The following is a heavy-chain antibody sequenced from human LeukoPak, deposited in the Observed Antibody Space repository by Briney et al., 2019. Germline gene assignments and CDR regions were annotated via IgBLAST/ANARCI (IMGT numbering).Heavy chain of an antibody. CDR1: GGSISISNYY. D-gene: IGHD6-19*01. CDR3: ARKQWVMYYFDS. J-gene: IGHJ4*02. Sequence: TSETLSLTCTVSGGSISISNYYWGWLRQPPGKGLEWIGSFYYSGSTYYNPSLKSRVTISVDTSKSQFSLKLSSVTAADTAIYYCARKQWVMYYFDSWGQGTLVTVPS. V-gene: IGHV4-39*01. CDR2: FYYSGST.